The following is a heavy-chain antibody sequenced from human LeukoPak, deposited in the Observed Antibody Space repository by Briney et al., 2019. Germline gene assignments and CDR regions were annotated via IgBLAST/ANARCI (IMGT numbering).Heavy chain of an antibody. J-gene: IGHJ4*02. CDR1: GFTVSNYW. D-gene: IGHD5-24*01. CDR2: INQGGSEK. Sequence: GGSLRLSCAASGFTVSNYWMSWVRQAPGKGLEWVANINQGGSEKYYADSVMGRLTISRDNAKNSVYLQMTGLRAEDTAVYYCARTKGYIEYYFDYWGQGTLVTVSS. CDR3: ARTKGYIEYYFDY. V-gene: IGHV3-7*03.